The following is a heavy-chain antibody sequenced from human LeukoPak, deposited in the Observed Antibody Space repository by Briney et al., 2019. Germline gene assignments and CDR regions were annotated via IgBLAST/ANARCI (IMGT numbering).Heavy chain of an antibody. V-gene: IGHV3-48*04. Sequence: GGSLRLSCAASGFTFSRYSMNWVRQAPGKGLEWVSYISSGTSTIYYADSVKGRFTISRDNAKNSLYLQMNSLRAEDTAVYYCAILRLTSYYGSGSQAIDYWGQGTLVTVSS. CDR2: ISSGTSTI. J-gene: IGHJ4*02. CDR1: GFTFSRYS. CDR3: AILRLTSYYGSGSQAIDY. D-gene: IGHD3-10*01.